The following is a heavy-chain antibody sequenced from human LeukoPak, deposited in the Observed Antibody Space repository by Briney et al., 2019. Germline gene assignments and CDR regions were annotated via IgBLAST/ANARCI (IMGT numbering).Heavy chain of an antibody. CDR1: GGSISTYY. J-gene: IGHJ3*02. Sequence: PSETLSLTCSDSGGSISTYYWSWIRQPPGKGLEWIAYISDSGSTRYRPSLRGRLSISMDKSKNMFSLKLNSVTAADTAVYYCARPHTHLTAFDIWGQGTKVTVS. CDR2: ISDSGST. CDR3: ARPHTHLTAFDI. V-gene: IGHV4-59*08.